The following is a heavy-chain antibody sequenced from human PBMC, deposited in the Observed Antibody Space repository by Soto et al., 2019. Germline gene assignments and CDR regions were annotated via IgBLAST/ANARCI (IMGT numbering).Heavy chain of an antibody. V-gene: IGHV4-39*01. CDR2: IYYRGST. J-gene: IGHJ4*02. CDR3: ARIDYYGSGSFYNGGYYFDD. D-gene: IGHD3-10*01. Sequence: PSEALSLTCTVSGGSISSSSYYWGWIRQPPGKGLEWIGSIYYRGSTYYNPSLKSRVTMSVDTSKNQFSLKLSSVTAADTAGYYCARIDYYGSGSFYNGGYYFDDWGQGTLVTVSS. CDR1: GGSISSSSYY.